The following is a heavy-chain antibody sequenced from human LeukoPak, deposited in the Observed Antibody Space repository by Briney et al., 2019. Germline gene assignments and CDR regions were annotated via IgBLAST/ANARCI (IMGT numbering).Heavy chain of an antibody. CDR3: VSMSVGATDHYYYYGMDV. Sequence: SVKLSCKASGATFSSYAISWVRQAPGQGLEWMGRIIPILGIANNAQKFQGRVTITADKSTSTAYIELCSLRSEETAVYYCVSMSVGATDHYYYYGMDVWGEGTTVTVSS. J-gene: IGHJ6*04. CDR1: GATFSSYA. CDR2: IIPILGIA. D-gene: IGHD1-26*01. V-gene: IGHV1-69*04.